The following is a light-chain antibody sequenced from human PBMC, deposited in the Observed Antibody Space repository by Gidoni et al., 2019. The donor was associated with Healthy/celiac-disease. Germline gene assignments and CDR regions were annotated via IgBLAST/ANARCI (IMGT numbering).Light chain of an antibody. V-gene: IGKV1-5*01. CDR1: QSISSW. CDR3: QQYNSYAQT. CDR2: DAS. Sequence: DIQMTQSPSTLSASVGDRVTITCRASQSISSWLAWYQQKPGKAPKILIYDASSLESGVPARLSGSGSGTEFTRTISSLQPDDFATYYCQQYNSYAQTFGQGTKLEIK. J-gene: IGKJ2*01.